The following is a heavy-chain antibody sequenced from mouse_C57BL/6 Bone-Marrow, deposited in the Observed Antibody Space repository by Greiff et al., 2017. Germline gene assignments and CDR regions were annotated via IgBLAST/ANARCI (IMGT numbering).Heavy chain of an antibody. V-gene: IGHV3-6*01. Sequence: DVKLQESGPGLVKPSQSLSLTCSVTGYSITSGYYWNWIRQFPGNKLEWMGYISYDGSNNYNPSLKNRISITRDTSKNQFFLKLNCVTTEDTAAYYWAGGGGGTYNFDDWGQGTTLTVSS. D-gene: IGHD1-1*02. CDR2: ISYDGSN. CDR1: GYSITSGYY. J-gene: IGHJ2*01. CDR3: AGGGGGTYNFDD.